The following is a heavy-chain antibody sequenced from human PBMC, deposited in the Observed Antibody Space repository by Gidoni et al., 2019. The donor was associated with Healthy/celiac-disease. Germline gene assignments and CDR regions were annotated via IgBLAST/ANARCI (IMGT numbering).Heavy chain of an antibody. CDR2: ISGSGCST. V-gene: IGHV3-23*01. J-gene: IGHJ3*02. Sequence: EVQLLESGGGLVQPGGSLRLSCAASGFTFSSYAMSWVRQAPGNGLEWVSAISGSGCSTYYADSVKGRFTISRDNSKNTLYLQMNSLRAEDTAVYYCAKPFTPLDDAFDIWGQGTMVTVSS. D-gene: IGHD1-1*01. CDR1: GFTFSSYA. CDR3: AKPFTPLDDAFDI.